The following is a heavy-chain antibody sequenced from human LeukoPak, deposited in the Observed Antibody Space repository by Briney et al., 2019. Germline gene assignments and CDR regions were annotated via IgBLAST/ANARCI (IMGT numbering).Heavy chain of an antibody. CDR1: GFTLSHYG. CDR2: ITSRGTT. D-gene: IGHD7-27*01. CDR3: AKDGNWARFEN. Sequence: GGSLRLSCAASGFTLSHYGMNWVRQAPGKGLEWVSGITSRGTTYYAESVKGRFTISRDNSKNTLYLQMNSPRAEDTAAYYCAKDGNWARFENWGQGTLVTVSS. V-gene: IGHV3-23*01. J-gene: IGHJ4*02.